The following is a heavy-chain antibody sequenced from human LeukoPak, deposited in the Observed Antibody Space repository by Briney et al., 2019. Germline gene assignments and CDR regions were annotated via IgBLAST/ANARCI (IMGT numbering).Heavy chain of an antibody. CDR1: GGSFSGYY. V-gene: IGHV4-34*01. Sequence: SETLSLTCAVYGGSFSGYYWSWIRQPPGKGLEWIGEINHGGSTNYNPSLKSRVTISVDTSKNQFSLKLSSVTAADTAAYYCARGRLGIAVAGRLNWFDPWGQGTLVTVSS. CDR2: INHGGST. D-gene: IGHD6-19*01. J-gene: IGHJ5*02. CDR3: ARGRLGIAVAGRLNWFDP.